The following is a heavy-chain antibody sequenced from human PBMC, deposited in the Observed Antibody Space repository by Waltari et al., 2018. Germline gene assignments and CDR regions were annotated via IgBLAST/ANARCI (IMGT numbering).Heavy chain of an antibody. CDR3: ARHGYSGGWFDP. D-gene: IGHD4-17*01. CDR2: MFNGWST. J-gene: IGHJ5*02. Sequence: QLQLQESGPGLVKPSETLSLTCSVSGASLSSRNYYWGWIRQPPGKGLEWVGSMFNGWSTYYNPSLKSRVTISVDTSKNQFSLRLNSVTAADTAIYYCARHGYSGGWFDPWGQGTLVTVSS. V-gene: IGHV4-39*01. CDR1: GASLSSRNYY.